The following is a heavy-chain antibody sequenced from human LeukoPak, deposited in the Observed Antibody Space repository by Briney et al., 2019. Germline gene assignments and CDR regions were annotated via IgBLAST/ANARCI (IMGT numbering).Heavy chain of an antibody. CDR2: ISGSGGST. Sequence: GGSLRLSCAASGFTFSSYAMSWVRQAPGKGLEWVSGISGSGGSTYYADSVKGRFTISRDNSKNTLYLQINSLRAEDTAVYYCARGYCSGGSCQIGFYYYGMDVWGKGTTVTVSS. J-gene: IGHJ6*04. V-gene: IGHV3-23*01. CDR3: ARGYCSGGSCQIGFYYYGMDV. D-gene: IGHD2-15*01. CDR1: GFTFSSYA.